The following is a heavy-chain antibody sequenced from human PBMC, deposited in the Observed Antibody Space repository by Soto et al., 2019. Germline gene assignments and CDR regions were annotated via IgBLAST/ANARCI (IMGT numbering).Heavy chain of an antibody. CDR1: GFTFRSYA. CDR3: VKDPFEHDFWRWPGYFDY. D-gene: IGHD3-3*01. V-gene: IGHV3-23*01. CDR2: ISGGGGNT. Sequence: EVQLLESGGGLVQPGGSLRLSCAASGFTFRSYAMSWVRQAPGKGLEWVSVISGGGGNTYYADSVKGRFTISRDNSKNTLYMHMNSLRADDTAIYYCVKDPFEHDFWRWPGYFDYWGQGTLVTVS. J-gene: IGHJ4*02.